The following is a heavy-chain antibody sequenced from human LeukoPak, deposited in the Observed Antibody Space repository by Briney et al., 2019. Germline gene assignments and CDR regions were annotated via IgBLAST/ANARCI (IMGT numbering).Heavy chain of an antibody. CDR2: FDPEDGET. Sequence: ASVKVSYKVSGYTLTELSMHWVRQAPGKGLEWMGGFDPEDGETIYAQKFQGRVTMTEDTSTDTAYMELSSLRSEDTAVYYCATGEVPAAIWRYYYGMDVWGQGTTVTVSS. CDR3: ATGEVPAAIWRYYYGMDV. J-gene: IGHJ6*02. D-gene: IGHD2-2*01. CDR1: GYTLTELS. V-gene: IGHV1-24*01.